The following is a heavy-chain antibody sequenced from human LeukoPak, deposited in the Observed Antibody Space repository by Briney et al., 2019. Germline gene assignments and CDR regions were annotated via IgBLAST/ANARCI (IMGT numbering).Heavy chain of an antibody. CDR1: GGSISSYY. J-gene: IGHJ4*02. CDR2: IYYSGST. CDR3: ARQSGVRRPPDY. V-gene: IGHV4-59*01. D-gene: IGHD3-10*01. Sequence: SETLSLTCTVSGGSISSYYWSWIRQPPGKGLEWIGYIYYSGSTNYNPSLKSRVIISVDTSKNQFSLKLSSVTAADTAVYYCARQSGVRRPPDYWGQGTLVTVSS.